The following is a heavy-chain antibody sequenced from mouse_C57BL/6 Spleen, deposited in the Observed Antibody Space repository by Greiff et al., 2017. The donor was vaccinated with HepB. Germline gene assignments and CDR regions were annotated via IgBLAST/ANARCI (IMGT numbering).Heavy chain of an antibody. D-gene: IGHD2-4*01. CDR3: TRGDYDGTWFAY. CDR2: IYPGNSDT. Sequence: EVQLQQSGTVLARPGASVKMSCKTSGYTFTSYWMHWVKQRPGQGLEWIGAIYPGNSDTSYNQKFKGKAKLTAVTSASTAYMELSSLTNEDSAVYYGTRGDYDGTWFAYWGQGTLVTVSA. J-gene: IGHJ3*01. V-gene: IGHV1-5*01. CDR1: GYTFTSYW.